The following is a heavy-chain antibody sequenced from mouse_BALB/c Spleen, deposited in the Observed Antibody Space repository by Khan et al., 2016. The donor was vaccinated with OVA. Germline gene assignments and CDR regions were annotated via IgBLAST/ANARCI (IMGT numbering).Heavy chain of an antibody. J-gene: IGHJ2*01. D-gene: IGHD1-1*01. Sequence: EVQLQESGPGLVKPSQSLSLTCTVTGYSITSDYAWNWIRQFPGNKLEWVGYISYGGRTSYNPSLKSRISITRDPAKNQFFLQLSSVTTEDTATYYCARSATITTVVSTDFDYWGQGTTLTVSS. CDR2: ISYGGRT. CDR3: ARSATITTVVSTDFDY. CDR1: GYSITSDYA. V-gene: IGHV3-2*02.